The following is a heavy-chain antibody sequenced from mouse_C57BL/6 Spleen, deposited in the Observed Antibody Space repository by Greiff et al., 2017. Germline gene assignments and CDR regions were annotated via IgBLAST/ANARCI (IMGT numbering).Heavy chain of an antibody. Sequence: QVQLQQSGAELVKPGASVKLSCKASGYTFTEYTIHWVKQRSGQGLEWIGWFYPGSGSIKYNEKFKDKATLTADTSSSTVYMELSRLTSEDSAVYCCARHVIYDGYFYYLDYWGQGTTLTVSS. J-gene: IGHJ2*01. CDR1: GYTFTEYT. CDR3: ARHVIYDGYFYYLDY. V-gene: IGHV1-62-2*01. D-gene: IGHD2-3*01. CDR2: FYPGSGSI.